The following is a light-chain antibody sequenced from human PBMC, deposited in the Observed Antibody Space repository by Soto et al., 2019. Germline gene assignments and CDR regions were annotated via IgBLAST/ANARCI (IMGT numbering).Light chain of an antibody. Sequence: AIQVTQSPSSLSASVVDRVTITCRASQGIRNDLGWYQQKPGKAPKLLIYAASSLQSGVPSRFSGSGSGTDFTLTISSLQPEDFATSYCQHADSFPLITFGQGTRLETK. J-gene: IGKJ5*01. CDR1: QGIRND. CDR3: QHADSFPLIT. V-gene: IGKV1-6*01. CDR2: AAS.